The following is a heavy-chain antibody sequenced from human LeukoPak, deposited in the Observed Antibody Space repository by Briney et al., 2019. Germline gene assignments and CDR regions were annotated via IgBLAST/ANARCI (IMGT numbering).Heavy chain of an antibody. J-gene: IGHJ4*02. Sequence: SGPTLVNPTQTLTLTCTFSGFSLSTSGMCVSWIRQPPGKALEWLARIDWDDDKYYSTSLKTRLTIPKDTSKNQVVLTMTNMDPVDTATYYCARIRDYSMILDYWGQGTLVTVSS. CDR1: GFSLSTSGMC. CDR3: ARIRDYSMILDY. CDR2: IDWDDDK. D-gene: IGHD3/OR15-3a*01. V-gene: IGHV2-70*11.